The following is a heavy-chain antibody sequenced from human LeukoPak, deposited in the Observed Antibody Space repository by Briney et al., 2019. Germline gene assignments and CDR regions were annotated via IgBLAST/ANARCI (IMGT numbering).Heavy chain of an antibody. J-gene: IGHJ5*02. V-gene: IGHV4-59*13. D-gene: IGHD6-19*01. CDR2: IYYSGST. Sequence: PSETLSLTCTVSGGSISSYYWSWIRQPPGKGLEWIGYIYYSGSTNYNPSLKSRVTISVDTSKNQFSLKLSSVTAADTAVYYCARASSGWCPTFDPWGQGTLVTVSS. CDR1: GGSISSYY. CDR3: ARASSGWCPTFDP.